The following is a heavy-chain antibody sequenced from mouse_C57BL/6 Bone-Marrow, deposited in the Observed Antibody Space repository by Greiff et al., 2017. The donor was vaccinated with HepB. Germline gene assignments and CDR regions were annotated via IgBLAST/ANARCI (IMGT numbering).Heavy chain of an antibody. CDR1: GYTFTEYS. V-gene: IGHV1-62-2*01. CDR3: ARHEGAGSNYFAWFAY. D-gene: IGHD2-5*01. J-gene: IGHJ3*01. CDR2: FYPGSGSI. Sequence: VQLQQSGAELVKPGASVKLSCKASGYTFTEYSIHWVKQRSGQGLEWIGWFYPGSGSIKYNEKFKDKATLTADKSSSTVYMELSRLTSEDSAVYFCARHEGAGSNYFAWFAYWGQGTLVTVSA.